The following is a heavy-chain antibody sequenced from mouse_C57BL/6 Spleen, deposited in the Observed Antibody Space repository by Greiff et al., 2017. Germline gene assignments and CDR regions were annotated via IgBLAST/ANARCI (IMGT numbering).Heavy chain of an antibody. D-gene: IGHD2-1*01. CDR2: ISSGGDYI. V-gene: IGHV5-9-1*02. Sequence: EVMLVESGEGLVKPGGSLKLSCAASGFTFSSYAMSWVRQTPEKRLEWVAYISSGGDYIYYADTVTGRFTISRDNARNTLYLQMSSLKSEDTAMYYCTRVYYGPNWYFDVWGTGTTVTVSS. CDR1: GFTFSSYA. J-gene: IGHJ1*03. CDR3: TRVYYGPNWYFDV.